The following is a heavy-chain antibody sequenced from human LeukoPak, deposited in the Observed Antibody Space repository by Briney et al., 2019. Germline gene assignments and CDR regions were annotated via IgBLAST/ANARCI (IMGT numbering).Heavy chain of an antibody. D-gene: IGHD3-22*01. CDR3: ARAPDYFESSENGMDV. V-gene: IGHV7-4-1*02. J-gene: IGHJ6*02. CDR2: ISTKTGNP. CDR1: GNTFSIYG. Sequence: ASVKVSCKASGNTFSIYGLNWVRQAPGQGLEWMGWISTKTGNPMYAQGFTGRFVFSLDTSINTAYLQISSLKAEDTAVYYCARAPDYFESSENGMDVWGQGTTVIVSS.